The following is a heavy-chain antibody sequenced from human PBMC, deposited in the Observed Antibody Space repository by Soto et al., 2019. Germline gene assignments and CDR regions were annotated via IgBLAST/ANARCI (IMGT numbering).Heavy chain of an antibody. CDR1: VYTFTSYA. J-gene: IGHJ4*02. V-gene: IGHV1-18*01. Sequence: ASVKLSSKASVYTFTSYAIRWVRQATGQGLEWMGWISAYNGNTNYAQKLQGRVTMTTDTSTSTAYMELRSLRSDDTAVYYCARDDYDFWSGILDYWGQGTLVTSPQ. D-gene: IGHD3-3*01. CDR3: ARDDYDFWSGILDY. CDR2: ISAYNGNT.